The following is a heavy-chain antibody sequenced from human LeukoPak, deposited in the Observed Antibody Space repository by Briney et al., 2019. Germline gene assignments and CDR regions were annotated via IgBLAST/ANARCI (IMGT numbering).Heavy chain of an antibody. J-gene: IGHJ4*02. CDR3: ARVELEGYVTD. V-gene: IGHV3-53*01. Sequence: PGGSLRLSCAASGFTVSSNYMNWVRQAPGKGLEWVSVIYSGDNTYYADSVEGRFTISRDNYKNTLYLQMNSLRAEDTAVYYCARVELEGYVTDWGQGTLVTVSS. CDR2: IYSGDNT. D-gene: IGHD2-15*01. CDR1: GFTVSSNY.